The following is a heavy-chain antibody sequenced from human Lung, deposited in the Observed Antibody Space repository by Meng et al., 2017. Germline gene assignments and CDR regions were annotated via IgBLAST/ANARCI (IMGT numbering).Heavy chain of an antibody. Sequence: EVQSRGASMKGSVKASVYPSPAYGLHWVRRAPGQGLEWMGRINPKSGDTHYAQRFQGRVTMTGDTSISTAYMELSGLRSDDTAMYYCARDEDISAAGKLFGDYWGQGTLVTVSS. V-gene: IGHV1-2*06. CDR2: INPKSGDT. D-gene: IGHD6-13*01. J-gene: IGHJ4*02. CDR1: VYPSPAYG. CDR3: ARDEDISAAGKLFGDY.